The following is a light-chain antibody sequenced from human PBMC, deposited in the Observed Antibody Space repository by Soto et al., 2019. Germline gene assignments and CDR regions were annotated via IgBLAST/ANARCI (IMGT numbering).Light chain of an antibody. CDR2: EVS. CDR1: SSDVGGYNY. Sequence: QSVLTQPPSASGSPGQSVTISCTGTSSDVGGYNYVSWYQQHPGKAPKLMIYEVSKRPSGVPDRFSGSKSGNTASLTVSGLQAEDEADYYCSSYAGSNNVFGTGTQLTV. V-gene: IGLV2-8*01. J-gene: IGLJ1*01. CDR3: SSYAGSNNV.